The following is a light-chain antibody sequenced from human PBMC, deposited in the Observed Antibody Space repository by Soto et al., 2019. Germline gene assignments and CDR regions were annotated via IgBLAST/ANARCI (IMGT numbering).Light chain of an antibody. CDR3: QQYGSPPPYT. Sequence: EVVLTQPPGTLSLSPGERATLSCRASQSVSNNYLAWYQQKPGQGPRPLIFGSSDRATGIPDRFSGSGSGTDFTLTISRLEPEDFAVYYCQQYGSPPPYTFGQGTKLEIK. J-gene: IGKJ2*01. CDR1: QSVSNNY. CDR2: GSS. V-gene: IGKV3-20*01.